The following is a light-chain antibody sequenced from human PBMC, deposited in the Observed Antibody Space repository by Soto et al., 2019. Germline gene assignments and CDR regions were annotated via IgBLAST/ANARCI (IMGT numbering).Light chain of an antibody. CDR3: AAWDDRLNGWV. CDR2: CNV. Sequence: QSVLTQPPSASGTPGQRVTISCSGSRSNIGSNYVYWYRQLPGAAPKLLIYCNVQRPSGVPDRFSGSRSGTSASLAISGLQSEDEADYHCAAWDDRLNGWVFGGGTKVIVL. J-gene: IGLJ3*02. CDR1: RSNIGSNY. V-gene: IGLV1-44*01.